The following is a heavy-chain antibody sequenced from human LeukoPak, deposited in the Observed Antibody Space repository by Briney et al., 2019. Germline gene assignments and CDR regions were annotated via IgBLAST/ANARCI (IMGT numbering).Heavy chain of an antibody. CDR1: GGSISSGGYC. J-gene: IGHJ6*03. CDR2: IYYSGST. V-gene: IGHV4-31*03. D-gene: IGHD3-3*01. CDR3: ARDLEWSPYYMDV. Sequence: PSETLSLTCTVSGGSISSGGYCWSWIRQHPGKGLEWIGYIYYSGSTYYNPSLKSRVTISVDTSKNQFSLKLSSVTAADTAVYYCARDLEWSPYYMDVWGKGTTVTVSS.